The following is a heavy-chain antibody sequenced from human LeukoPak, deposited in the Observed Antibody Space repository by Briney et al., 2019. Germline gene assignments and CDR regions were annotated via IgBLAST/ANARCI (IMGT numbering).Heavy chain of an antibody. D-gene: IGHD3-10*01. CDR1: GFTFSSYA. CDR3: AGVRGVFFGWFDP. J-gene: IGHJ5*02. Sequence: GGSLRLSCAASGFTFSSYAMNWVRQAPGKGLEWVSAISGSGGSTYYADSVKGRFTISRDNSKNTLYLQMNSLRAEDTAVYYCAGVRGVFFGWFDPWGQGTLVTVSS. V-gene: IGHV3-23*01. CDR2: ISGSGGST.